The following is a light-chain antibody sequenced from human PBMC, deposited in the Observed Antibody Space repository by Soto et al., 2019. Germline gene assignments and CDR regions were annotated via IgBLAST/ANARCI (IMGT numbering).Light chain of an antibody. Sequence: QSVLTQPPSASGSPGQSVTVSCTGISSDVGNYNYVSWYQQHPGKAPKLMIYEVNKRPSGVPDRFSGSKSGNTASLTVSGLQADDEADYYCSSHAGSTFYVFGTGTKLTVL. CDR1: SSDVGNYNY. J-gene: IGLJ1*01. CDR2: EVN. CDR3: SSHAGSTFYV. V-gene: IGLV2-8*01.